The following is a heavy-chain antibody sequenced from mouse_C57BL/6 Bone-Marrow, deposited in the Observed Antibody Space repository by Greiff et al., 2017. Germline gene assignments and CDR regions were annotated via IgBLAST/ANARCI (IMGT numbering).Heavy chain of an antibody. CDR1: GFTFSSYG. J-gene: IGHJ2*01. V-gene: IGHV5-6*01. Sequence: EVQLVESGGDLVKPGGSLKLSCAASGFTFSSYGMSWVRQTPDKRLEWVATISSGGSYTYYPDSVMGRFTISRDNAKNTLYLQMSSLKSEDTAMYYCARLLDYWGQGTTLTVSS. CDR2: ISSGGSYT. CDR3: ARLLDY.